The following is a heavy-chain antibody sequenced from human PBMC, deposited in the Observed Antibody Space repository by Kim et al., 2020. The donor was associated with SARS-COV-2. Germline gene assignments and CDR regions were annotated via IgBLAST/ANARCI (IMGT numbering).Heavy chain of an antibody. Sequence: GGSLRLSCAASGFTFSSYGMHWVRQAPGKGLEWVAVISYDGSNKYYADSVKGRFTISRDNSKNTLYLQMNSLRAEDTAVYYCAKDPITMVRGVIQNSYFDYWGQGTLVTVSS. V-gene: IGHV3-30*18. CDR1: GFTFSSYG. J-gene: IGHJ4*02. CDR3: AKDPITMVRGVIQNSYFDY. D-gene: IGHD3-10*01. CDR2: ISYDGSNK.